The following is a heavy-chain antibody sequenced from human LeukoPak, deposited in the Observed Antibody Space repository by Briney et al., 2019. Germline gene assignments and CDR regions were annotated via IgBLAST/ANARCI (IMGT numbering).Heavy chain of an antibody. CDR1: GFTFSSYW. CDR3: VRMGRYGDYDY. CDR2: IKQDGNEK. J-gene: IGHJ4*02. V-gene: IGHV3-7*01. D-gene: IGHD4-17*01. Sequence: GRSLRLSCAASGFTFSSYWMSWVRQAPGKGLEWVANIKQDGNEKYYVDSVKGRFTISRDNAKNSLYLQMNSLRAEDTAVYYCVRMGRYGDYDYWGQGTLVTVSS.